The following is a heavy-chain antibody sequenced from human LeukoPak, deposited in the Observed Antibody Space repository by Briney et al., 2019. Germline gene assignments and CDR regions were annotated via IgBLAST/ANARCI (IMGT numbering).Heavy chain of an antibody. CDR3: ATLTLFSTFQEYYFDY. D-gene: IGHD2-21*01. CDR1: GFTFSSYS. V-gene: IGHV3-21*01. J-gene: IGHJ4*02. CDR2: ISSSSSYI. Sequence: GGSLRLSCAASGFTFSSYSMNWVRQAPGKGLEGGSSISSSSSYIYYADSVKGRFTISRDNAKNSLYLQMNSLRAEDTAVYYCATLTLFSTFQEYYFDYWGQGTLVTVSS.